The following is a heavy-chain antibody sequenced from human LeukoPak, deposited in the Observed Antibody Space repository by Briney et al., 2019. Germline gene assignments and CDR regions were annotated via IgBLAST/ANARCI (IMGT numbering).Heavy chain of an antibody. J-gene: IGHJ6*03. Sequence: PSETLSLTCIVSGGFITSSSYYWSWIRQPAGKGLEWIGSIYYSGSTYYNPSLKSRVTISVDTSKNQFSLKLSSVTAADTAVYYCAGPVAGYYYMDVWGKGTTVTVSS. V-gene: IGHV4-39*01. CDR1: GGFITSSSYY. CDR3: AGPVAGYYYMDV. D-gene: IGHD6-19*01. CDR2: IYYSGST.